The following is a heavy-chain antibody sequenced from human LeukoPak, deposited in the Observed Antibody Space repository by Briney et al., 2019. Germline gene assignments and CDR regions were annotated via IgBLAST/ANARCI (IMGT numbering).Heavy chain of an antibody. CDR3: ARTYCSGGSCHIGYNWFDP. J-gene: IGHJ5*02. Sequence: SVKVSCKASGGTFSSYAISWVRQAPGQGLEWMGGIIPIFGTANYAQKFQGRVTITADESTSTAYMELSSLRSEDTAVYYCARTYCSGGSCHIGYNWFDPWGQGTLVTVSS. CDR2: IIPIFGTA. V-gene: IGHV1-69*01. D-gene: IGHD2-15*01. CDR1: GGTFSSYA.